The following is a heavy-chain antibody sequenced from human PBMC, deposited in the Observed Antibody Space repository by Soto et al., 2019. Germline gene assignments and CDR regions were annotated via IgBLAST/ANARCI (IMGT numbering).Heavy chain of an antibody. D-gene: IGHD6-6*01. CDR2: IYYSGST. Sequence: SETLSLTCTVSGGSISSSSYYWGWIRQPPGKGLEWIGSIYYSGSTYYNPSLKSRVTISVDTSKNQFSLKLSSVTAADTAVYYCARLRRSSSDFDYWGQGTLVTVSS. J-gene: IGHJ4*02. CDR3: ARLRRSSSDFDY. V-gene: IGHV4-39*01. CDR1: GGSISSSSYY.